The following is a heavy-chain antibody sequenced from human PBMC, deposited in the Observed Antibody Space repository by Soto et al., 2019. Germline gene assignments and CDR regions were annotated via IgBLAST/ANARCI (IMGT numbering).Heavy chain of an antibody. J-gene: IGHJ6*02. CDR2: IIANFGTT. D-gene: IGHD2-8*02. Sequence: QGQMVQAGAEVKKPGSSVRISCRASGGTFRNDAVSWVRQAPGQGLQWMGAIIANFGTTYHAQNVQGRLTITADESTAKAYLELMSVTAEDADVYYCATGLSTGNYCLDVWGQGTAVTVSS. CDR3: ATGLSTGNYCLDV. V-gene: IGHV1-69*01. CDR1: GGTFRNDA.